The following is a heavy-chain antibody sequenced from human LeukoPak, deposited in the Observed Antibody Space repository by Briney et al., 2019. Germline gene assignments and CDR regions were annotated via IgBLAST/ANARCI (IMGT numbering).Heavy chain of an antibody. CDR1: GFTFSSYA. CDR2: ISYDGSNK. Sequence: PGGSLRLSCAASGFTFSSYAMHWVRQAPGKGLEWVAVISYDGSNKYYADSVKGRFTISRDNSKNTLYLQMNSLRAEDTAVYYCARKYYYDSSGEHDYWGLEALVTVSS. CDR3: ARKYYYDSSGEHDY. V-gene: IGHV3-30*04. J-gene: IGHJ4*02. D-gene: IGHD3-22*01.